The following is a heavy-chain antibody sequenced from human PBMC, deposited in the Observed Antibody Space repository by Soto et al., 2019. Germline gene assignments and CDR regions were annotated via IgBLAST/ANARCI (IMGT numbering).Heavy chain of an antibody. CDR1: GFTFSSYS. CDR2: ISSSSSTI. J-gene: IGHJ6*03. D-gene: IGHD1-20*01. CDR3: ARNRYNWNDRYYYYMDV. Sequence: PGGSLRLSCAASGFTFSSYSMNWVRQAPGKGLEWVSYISSSSSTIYYADSVKGRFSISRDNAKNSLYLQMNSLRAEDTAVYYCARNRYNWNDRYYYYMDVWGKGTTVTAP. V-gene: IGHV3-48*01.